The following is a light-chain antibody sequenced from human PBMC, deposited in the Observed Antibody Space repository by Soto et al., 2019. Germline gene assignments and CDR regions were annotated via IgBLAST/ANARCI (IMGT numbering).Light chain of an antibody. J-gene: IGKJ5*01. CDR2: DAS. CDR1: QSILTW. CDR3: QQYKSYSPIT. Sequence: DIQMTQSPSTLSASVVDRVTITFRASQSILTWLAWYQQKPGKAPKLLIYDASNLQSGVPSRFSGSVSGTEFTLTISSPQPDDFATYYCQQYKSYSPITFGQGTRLEIK. V-gene: IGKV1-5*01.